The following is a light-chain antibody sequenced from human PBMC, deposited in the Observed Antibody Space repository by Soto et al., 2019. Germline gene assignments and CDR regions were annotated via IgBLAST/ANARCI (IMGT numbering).Light chain of an antibody. CDR1: QSINNW. CDR3: QQYNDYSAWT. J-gene: IGKJ1*01. CDR2: EAS. Sequence: QLTRSPSTLSSALISEVTISCRTSQSINNWLAWYQQKPGKAPTLLIYEASILQNGVPSRFSGTESGTEFTLTISSLRPDDFATYYCQQYNDYSAWTFGQGTKVDIK. V-gene: IGKV1-5*03.